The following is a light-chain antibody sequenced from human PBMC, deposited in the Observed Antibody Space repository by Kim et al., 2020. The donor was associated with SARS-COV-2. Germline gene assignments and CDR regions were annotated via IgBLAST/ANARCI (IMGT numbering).Light chain of an antibody. CDR3: PQCFDSSMYT. V-gene: IGKV3-20*01. J-gene: IGKJ2*01. Sequence: SPGGRATHPCRASPSVSSNSLVRYQQKPGQAPRPLILGASIRATGLPDRFSGRGFGTDFTFPISRLGTEDFAMYYCPQCFDSSMYTFGRGTKLEI. CDR2: GAS. CDR1: PSVSSNS.